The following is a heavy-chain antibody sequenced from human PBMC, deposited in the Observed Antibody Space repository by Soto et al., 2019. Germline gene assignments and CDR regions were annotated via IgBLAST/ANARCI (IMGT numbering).Heavy chain of an antibody. V-gene: IGHV3-74*01. CDR2: INSDGSST. CDR3: ARLSGYDYATSNY. J-gene: IGHJ4*02. CDR1: GVTFSSYW. Sequence: PGGSLRLSCAASGVTFSSYWMHWVRQAPGKGLVWVSRINSDGSSTSYADSVKGRFTISRDNAKNTLYLQMNSLRAEDTAVYYCARLSGYDYATSNYWGQGTLVTVSS. D-gene: IGHD5-12*01.